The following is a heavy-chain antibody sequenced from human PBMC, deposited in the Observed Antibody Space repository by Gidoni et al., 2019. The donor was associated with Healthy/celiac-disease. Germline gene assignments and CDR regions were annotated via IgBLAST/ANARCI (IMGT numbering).Heavy chain of an antibody. V-gene: IGHV3-23*01. Sequence: EVQLLESGGGLVHPGGSLRLSCAASGFTFSSYAMSWVRQAPGKGLEWVSAIRCSGGSTYYADAVEGLFTSSRDNSKNPLYLQMNSLRAEDPAVYYCAKVGSPGGYYDYYYMDVWGKGTTVTVSS. J-gene: IGHJ6*03. D-gene: IGHD3-10*01. CDR2: IRCSGGST. CDR1: GFTFSSYA. CDR3: AKVGSPGGYYDYYYMDV.